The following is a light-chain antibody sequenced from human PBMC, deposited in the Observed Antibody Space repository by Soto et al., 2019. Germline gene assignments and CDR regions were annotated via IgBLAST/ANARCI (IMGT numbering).Light chain of an antibody. CDR1: QRISTW. Sequence: DIQMTQSPSTLSASVGDRVTITCRASQRISTWLAWYQQKIGKAPKLLIYDASNLESGVPSRFSGSGSGTKFTLTIASLQPDDFATYYCQQYETFSGTFGPGTKVDIK. CDR2: DAS. J-gene: IGKJ1*01. V-gene: IGKV1-5*01. CDR3: QQYETFSGT.